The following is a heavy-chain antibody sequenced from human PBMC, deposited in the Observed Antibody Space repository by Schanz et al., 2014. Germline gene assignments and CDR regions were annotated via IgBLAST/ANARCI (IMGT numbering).Heavy chain of an antibody. Sequence: KKHRSSLTVSCKASGGTFSSYGIRWLRQAPGQRLECIGGSIPIFGTANYAQKFQGRVTITADASSSTVVMELSSLRSEDTAVHYRATKMKLGVAKCVVYRGQRTLENVSP. J-gene: IGHJ4*02. D-gene: IGHD3-3*01. CDR3: ATKMKLGVAKCVVY. CDR2: SIPIFGTA. V-gene: IGHV1-69*01. CDR1: GGTFSSYG.